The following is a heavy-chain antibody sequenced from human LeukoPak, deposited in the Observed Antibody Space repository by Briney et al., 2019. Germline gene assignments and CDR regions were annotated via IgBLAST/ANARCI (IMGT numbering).Heavy chain of an antibody. Sequence: ASVKVSCKVSGYTLTELSMHWVRQAPGQGLEWMGIINPSGGSTSYAQKFQGRVTMTRDMSTSTVYMELSSLRSEDTAVYYCARVGYSGYVYVYWGQGTLVTVSS. CDR3: ARVGYSGYVYVY. D-gene: IGHD5-12*01. V-gene: IGHV1-46*01. CDR1: GYTLTELS. J-gene: IGHJ4*02. CDR2: INPSGGST.